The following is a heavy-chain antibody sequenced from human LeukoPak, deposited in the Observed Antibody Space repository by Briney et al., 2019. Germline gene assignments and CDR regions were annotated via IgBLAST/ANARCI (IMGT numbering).Heavy chain of an antibody. Sequence: GGSLRLFCAASGFTLGPYAVHCVRQRRGKGLEWVAHINADGGRTFYADSVEGRFTISRDNRKDSLYLQMNSLTTDDTALYYCGTVAFYHSLDVWGQGTTVTVSS. J-gene: IGHJ6*02. D-gene: IGHD2/OR15-2a*01. CDR1: GFTLGPYA. CDR2: INADGGRT. CDR3: GTVAFYHSLDV. V-gene: IGHV3-43*02.